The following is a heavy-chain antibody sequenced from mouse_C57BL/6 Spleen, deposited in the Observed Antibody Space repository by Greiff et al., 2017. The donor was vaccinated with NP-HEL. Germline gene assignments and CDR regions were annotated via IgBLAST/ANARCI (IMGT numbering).Heavy chain of an antibody. CDR1: GFTFSSYA. V-gene: IGHV5-4*01. CDR2: ISDGGSYT. CDR3: ARDKGLYDYETPFAY. D-gene: IGHD2-4*01. J-gene: IGHJ3*01. Sequence: EVHLVESGGGLVKPGGSLKLSCAASGFTFSSYAMSWVRQTPEKRLEWVATISDGGSYTYYPDNVKGRFTLSRDNAKNNLYLQMSHLKSEDTDMYYCARDKGLYDYETPFAYWGQGTLVTVSA.